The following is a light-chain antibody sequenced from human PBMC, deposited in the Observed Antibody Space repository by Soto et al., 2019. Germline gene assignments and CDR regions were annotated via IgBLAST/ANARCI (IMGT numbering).Light chain of an antibody. Sequence: DIQMTQSPSSLSASVGDRVTITCRASQSITTYLNWYQQKPEKAPELLIYGASSLQSGVPSRFSGSGSGADFTLTISSLQPEDFAIYYCQHSYSNPYTFGQGTNLEIK. J-gene: IGKJ2*01. CDR2: GAS. V-gene: IGKV1-39*01. CDR1: QSITTY. CDR3: QHSYSNPYT.